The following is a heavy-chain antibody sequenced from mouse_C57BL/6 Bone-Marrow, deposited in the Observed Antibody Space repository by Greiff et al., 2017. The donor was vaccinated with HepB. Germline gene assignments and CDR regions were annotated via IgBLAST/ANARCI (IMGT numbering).Heavy chain of an antibody. CDR3: ASDDCCWYFDA. Sequence: QVQLQQPGAELVMPGASVKLSCKASGYTFTSYWMHWVKQRPGQGLEWIGEIDPSDSYTNYNQKFKGKSTLTVDKSSSTAYMQLSSLASEDSAVYDCASDDCCWYFDAWGTRTTVTVSS. CDR2: IDPSDSYT. J-gene: IGHJ1*03. D-gene: IGHD2-12*01. V-gene: IGHV1-69*01. CDR1: GYTFTSYW.